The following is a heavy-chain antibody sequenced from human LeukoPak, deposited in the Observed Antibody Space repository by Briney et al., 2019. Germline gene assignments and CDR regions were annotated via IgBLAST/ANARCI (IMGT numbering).Heavy chain of an antibody. Sequence: GGSLRLSCAASGFLFSSYEMNWVRQAPGKGLEWVSYISTSGGNIYYADSVKGPFTISRDNAKHSLYLQMNSLRAEDTAVYYCARDSYYGGTQDYWGQGTLVTVSS. CDR1: GFLFSSYE. D-gene: IGHD4-23*01. CDR2: ISTSGGNI. CDR3: ARDSYYGGTQDY. V-gene: IGHV3-48*03. J-gene: IGHJ4*02.